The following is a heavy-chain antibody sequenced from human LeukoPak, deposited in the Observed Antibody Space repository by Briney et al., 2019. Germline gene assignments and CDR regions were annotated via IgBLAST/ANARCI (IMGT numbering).Heavy chain of an antibody. CDR3: ARYCSGGSCSDQFDY. Sequence: SETLSLTCAVYGGSFSGYYWSWIRQPPGKGLEWIGYIYHSGSTYYNPSLKSRVTISVDRSKNQFSLKLSSVTAADTAVYYCARYCSGGSCSDQFDYWGQGTLVTVSS. D-gene: IGHD2-15*01. V-gene: IGHV4-30-2*01. J-gene: IGHJ4*02. CDR2: IYHSGST. CDR1: GGSFSGYY.